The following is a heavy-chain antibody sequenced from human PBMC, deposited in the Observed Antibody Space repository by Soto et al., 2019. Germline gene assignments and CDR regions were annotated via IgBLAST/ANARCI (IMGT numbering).Heavy chain of an antibody. Sequence: GGSPRLSCATSGFPFSNYWMNWVSQAPGRGLVWVSRINSDGSGTRYADSVKGRFTISRDNAKNTLYLQMNSLRAEDTAVYYCVRGIVAAGFDYWGQGTLVTVSS. CDR3: VRGIVAAGFDY. J-gene: IGHJ4*02. V-gene: IGHV3-74*01. CDR1: GFPFSNYW. D-gene: IGHD6-13*01. CDR2: INSDGSGT.